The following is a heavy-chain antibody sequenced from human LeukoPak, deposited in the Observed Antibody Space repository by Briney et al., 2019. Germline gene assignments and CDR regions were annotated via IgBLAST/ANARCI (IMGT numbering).Heavy chain of an antibody. V-gene: IGHV3-23*01. CDR3: AIHYYDSSGHLDS. CDR2: ISGSGHST. J-gene: IGHJ4*02. Sequence: GGSLRLSCAASGFTFSSYAMSWVRQAPGKGLEWVSSISGSGHSTYYADSVKGRLTISRDNSKNTLYLQMNSLRAEDTAVFYCAIHYYDSSGHLDSWGQGTPVTVSS. D-gene: IGHD3-22*01. CDR1: GFTFSSYA.